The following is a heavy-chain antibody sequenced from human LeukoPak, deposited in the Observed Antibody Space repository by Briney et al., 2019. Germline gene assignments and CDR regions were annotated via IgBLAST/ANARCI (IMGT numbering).Heavy chain of an antibody. J-gene: IGHJ4*02. CDR2: TSFDESNK. Sequence: GGSLRLPCAAPGFTFSTYAMHWVRQAPGKGLEWVAFTSFDESNKLYADSVEGRFTISRDNSKNTLFLQMHNLRVDDTAMYYCAVVAGRFPPDYWGQGTLVTVSS. CDR3: AVVAGRFPPDY. V-gene: IGHV3-30-3*01. D-gene: IGHD6-19*01. CDR1: GFTFSTYA.